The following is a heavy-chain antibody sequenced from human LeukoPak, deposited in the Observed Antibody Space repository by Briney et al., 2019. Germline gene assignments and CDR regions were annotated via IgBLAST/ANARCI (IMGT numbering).Heavy chain of an antibody. D-gene: IGHD5-24*01. V-gene: IGHV4-30-4*08. CDR1: GGSISSGDYY. J-gene: IGHJ5*02. CDR3: ARGGGGVRERWLQYNWFDP. Sequence: PSQTLSLTCTVSGGSISSGDYYWSWIRQPPGKGLEWIGEINHSGSTNYNPSLKSRVTISVDTSKNQFSLKLSSVTAADTPVYYCARGGGGVRERWLQYNWFDPWGQGTLVTVSS. CDR2: INHSGST.